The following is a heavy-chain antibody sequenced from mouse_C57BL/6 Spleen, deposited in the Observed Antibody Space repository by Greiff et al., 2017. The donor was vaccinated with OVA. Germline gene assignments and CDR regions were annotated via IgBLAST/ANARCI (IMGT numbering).Heavy chain of an antibody. D-gene: IGHD1-1*01. Sequence: DVQLVESGGGLVQPGGSLSLSCAASGFTFTDYYMSWVRQPPGKALEWLGFIRNKANGYTTEYSASVKGRFTISRDNSQSILYLQMNALRAEDSATYYCAIYMGRGLYWYFDVWGTGTTVTVSS. CDR1: GFTFTDYY. CDR3: AIYMGRGLYWYFDV. J-gene: IGHJ1*03. V-gene: IGHV7-3*01. CDR2: IRNKANGYTT.